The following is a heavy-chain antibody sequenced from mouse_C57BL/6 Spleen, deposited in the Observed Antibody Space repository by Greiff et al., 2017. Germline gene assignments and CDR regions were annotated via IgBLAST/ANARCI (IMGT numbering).Heavy chain of an antibody. CDR3: ARGYYVSSYEGFAY. V-gene: IGHV2-2*01. CDR1: GFSLTSYG. CDR2: IWSGGST. J-gene: IGHJ3*01. Sequence: QVQLQQSGPGLVQPSQSVSITCTVSGFSLTSYGVHWVRQSPGKGLEWLGVIWSGGSTDYNAAFISRLRISTDNSKSQVFFKMHSLQADDTAIYYCARGYYVSSYEGFAYWGQGTLVTVSA. D-gene: IGHD1-1*01.